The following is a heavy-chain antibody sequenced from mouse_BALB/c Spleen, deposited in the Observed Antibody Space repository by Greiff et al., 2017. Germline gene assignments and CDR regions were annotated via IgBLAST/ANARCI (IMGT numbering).Heavy chain of an antibody. V-gene: IGHV1-7*01. Sequence: VQRVESGAELAKPGASVKMSCKASGYTFTSYWMHWVKQRPGQGLEWIGYINPSTGYTEYNQKFKDKATLTADKSSSTAYMQLSSLTSEDSAVYYCARLGLRRGGYAMDYWGQGTSVTVSS. J-gene: IGHJ4*01. CDR2: INPSTGYT. CDR3: ARLGLRRGGYAMDY. CDR1: GYTFTSYW. D-gene: IGHD2-4*01.